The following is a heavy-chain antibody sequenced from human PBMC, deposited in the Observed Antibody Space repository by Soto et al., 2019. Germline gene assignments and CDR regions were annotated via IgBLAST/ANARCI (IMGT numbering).Heavy chain of an antibody. Sequence: PGGSLRLSCAASGFTFSGSAMHWVRQASGKGLEWVGRIRSKVNNYATAYAASVKGRFIISRDDSKSTVYLHMNSLRPEDTAIYYCAKDLRQGASGATVYGMDVWGQGTTVTVSS. V-gene: IGHV3-73*01. CDR3: AKDLRQGASGATVYGMDV. CDR1: GFTFSGSA. J-gene: IGHJ6*02. CDR2: IRSKVNNYAT. D-gene: IGHD5-12*01.